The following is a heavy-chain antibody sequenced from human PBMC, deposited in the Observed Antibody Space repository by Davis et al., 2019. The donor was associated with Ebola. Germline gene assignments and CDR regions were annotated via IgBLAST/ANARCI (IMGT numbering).Heavy chain of an antibody. D-gene: IGHD2-8*01. CDR3: AREGCSNGVCHDFDY. CDR1: GYY. CDR2: FNPISGDT. V-gene: IGHV1-2*06. J-gene: IGHJ4*01. Sequence: ASVQVSCKDSGYYLHWVRQAPGQGLECLGRFNPISGDTNYAPNFQGRVTMTRDTSMNTAYMELSRLRSDDTAVYYCAREGCSNGVCHDFDYWGQGTLVTVSS.